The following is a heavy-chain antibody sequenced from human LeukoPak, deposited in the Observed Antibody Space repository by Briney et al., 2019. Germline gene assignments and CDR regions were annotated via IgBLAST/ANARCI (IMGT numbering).Heavy chain of an antibody. CDR3: ARLPYYYDSSGYYSNWFDP. CDR2: IYPGDSDT. J-gene: IGHJ5*02. V-gene: IGHV5-51*01. D-gene: IGHD3-22*01. Sequence: GESLKISCKGSGYSFSKHWIAWVRQMPGKGLEWMGIIYPGDSDTRYSPSFQGQVTISADKSISTAYLQWSSLKASDAAMYYCARLPYYYDSSGYYSNWFDPWGQGTLVTVSS. CDR1: GYSFSKHW.